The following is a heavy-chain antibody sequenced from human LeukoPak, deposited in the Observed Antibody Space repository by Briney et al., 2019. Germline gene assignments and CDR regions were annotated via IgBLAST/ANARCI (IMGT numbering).Heavy chain of an antibody. CDR3: ASHSSWGLYFDY. CDR2: INHSGST. V-gene: IGHV4-38-2*02. D-gene: IGHD6-13*01. Sequence: PSETLSLTCTDSGYSISSGYYWSWIRQPPGKGLEWIGEINHSGSTNYNPSLKSRVTISVDTSKNQFSLKLSSVTAADTAVYYCASHSSWGLYFDYWGQGTLVTVSS. CDR1: GYSISSGYY. J-gene: IGHJ4*02.